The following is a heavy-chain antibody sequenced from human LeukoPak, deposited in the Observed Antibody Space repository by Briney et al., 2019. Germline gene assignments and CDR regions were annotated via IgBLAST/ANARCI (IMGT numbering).Heavy chain of an antibody. CDR2: INTHNGAT. Sequence: ASVKVSCKASGNTFSGYYVHWVRQAPGQGLEWMGWINTHNGATNYAQHFQGRVTMTTDTAVTTAYMDLDGLISDDAAVYFCARGPIGGLRKGFDIWGQGTLVTVSS. D-gene: IGHD1-26*01. J-gene: IGHJ4*02. CDR3: ARGPIGGLRKGFDI. V-gene: IGHV1-2*02. CDR1: GNTFSGYY.